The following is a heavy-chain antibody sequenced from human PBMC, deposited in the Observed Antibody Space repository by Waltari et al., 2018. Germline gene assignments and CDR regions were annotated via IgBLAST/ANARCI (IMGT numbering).Heavy chain of an antibody. CDR2: IYYSGST. V-gene: IGHV4-39*01. J-gene: IGHJ2*01. CDR3: ARPMYSSSWSYWYFDL. CDR1: GGYISSSSYY. Sequence: QLQLQESGPGLVKPSETLSLTCTVSGGYISSSSYYGGWIRQPPGKGLEWIGSIYYSGSTYYNPSLKSRVTISVDTSKNQFSLKLSSVTAADTAVYYCARPMYSSSWSYWYFDLWGRGTPVTVSS. D-gene: IGHD6-13*01.